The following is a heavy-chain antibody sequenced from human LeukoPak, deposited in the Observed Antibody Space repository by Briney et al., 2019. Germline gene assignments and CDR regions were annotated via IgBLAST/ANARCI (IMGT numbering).Heavy chain of an antibody. CDR1: GFTFSSYW. Sequence: GGSLRLSCAASGFTFSSYWMSWVRQAPGKGLEWVANIKQDGSEKYYVDSVKGRFTISRDNAKNSLYLQMNSQRAEDTAVYYCARSYSGSYTEYFQHWGQGTLVTVSS. J-gene: IGHJ1*01. CDR3: ARSYSGSYTEYFQH. V-gene: IGHV3-7*01. D-gene: IGHD1-26*01. CDR2: IKQDGSEK.